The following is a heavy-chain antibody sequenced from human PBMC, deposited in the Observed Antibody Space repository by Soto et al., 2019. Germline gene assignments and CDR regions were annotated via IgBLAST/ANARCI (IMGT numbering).Heavy chain of an antibody. CDR1: GGTFSSYP. J-gene: IGHJ5*02. Sequence: QVHLVQSGAEVKKPGSSVKVSCKASGGTFSSYPINWLRQAPGQGLEWMGGIIPIFGTANYAQKFQGRVTITADESTSTAYMELSSLRSEDTAVYYCARRGYCGSGTCSREWLDPWDQGTLVSVSS. V-gene: IGHV1-69*01. D-gene: IGHD2-15*01. CDR2: IIPIFGTA. CDR3: ARRGYCGSGTCSREWLDP.